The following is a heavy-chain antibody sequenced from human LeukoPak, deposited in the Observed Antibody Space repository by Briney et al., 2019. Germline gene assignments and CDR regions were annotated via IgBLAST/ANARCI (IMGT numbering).Heavy chain of an antibody. CDR2: IHPTVGDT. D-gene: IGHD6-25*01. CDR1: GYTFTGYF. J-gene: IGHJ3*02. CDR3: ARYVFSSVWQGGWHAFDI. Sequence: ASVKVSCKASGYTFTGYFLHWGRQAPGQGLEWMGIIHPTVGDTTNAQKFQSRDTMTRDMSTGTVYMDLSSLRSEDTAVYYCARYVFSSVWQGGWHAFDIWGQGTTVTVSS. V-gene: IGHV1-46*01.